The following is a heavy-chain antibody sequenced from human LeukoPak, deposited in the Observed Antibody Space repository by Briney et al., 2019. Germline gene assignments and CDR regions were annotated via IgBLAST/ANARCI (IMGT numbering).Heavy chain of an antibody. CDR2: IYYSGST. Sequence: PSETLSLTCTVSGGSISSYYWSWIRQPPGKGLEWIGYIYYSGSTNYNPSLKSRVTISVDTSKNQFSLKLSSVTAVDTAVYYCARGRYYYDSSGYYTDYYYYMDVWDKGTTVTVSS. J-gene: IGHJ6*03. D-gene: IGHD3-22*01. CDR3: ARGRYYYDSSGYYTDYYYYMDV. V-gene: IGHV4-59*01. CDR1: GGSISSYY.